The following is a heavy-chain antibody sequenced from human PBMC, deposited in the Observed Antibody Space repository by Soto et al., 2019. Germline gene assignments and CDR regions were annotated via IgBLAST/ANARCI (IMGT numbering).Heavy chain of an antibody. J-gene: IGHJ2*01. V-gene: IGHV1-69*01. D-gene: IGHD5-18*01. CDR3: ATELRGYSYVSSYWYFDL. CDR1: GGTFSSYA. Sequence: QVQLVQSGAEVKKPGSSVKVSCKASGGTFSSYAISWVRQAPGQGLEWMGGIIPIFGTANYAQKFQGRVTSTADESTSTAYMELSSVRAEDTAVYYCATELRGYSYVSSYWYFDLWGRGTLVTVSS. CDR2: IIPIFGTA.